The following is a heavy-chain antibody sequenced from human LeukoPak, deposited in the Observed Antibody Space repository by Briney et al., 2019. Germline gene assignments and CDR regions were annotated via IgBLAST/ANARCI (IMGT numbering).Heavy chain of an antibody. J-gene: IGHJ4*02. V-gene: IGHV1-18*01. CDR3: ARVGPYCSGGSCNQNFDY. CDR1: GYTFTSYG. D-gene: IGHD2-15*01. Sequence: ASVKVSCKASGYTFTSYGISWVRQAPGQGLEWMGWISAYNGNTNYAQKLQGRVTATTDTSTSTAYMELRSLRFDDTAVYYCARVGPYCSGGSCNQNFDYWGQGTQVTVSS. CDR2: ISAYNGNT.